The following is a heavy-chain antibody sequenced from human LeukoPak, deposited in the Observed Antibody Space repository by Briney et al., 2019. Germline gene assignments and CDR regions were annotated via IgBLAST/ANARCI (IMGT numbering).Heavy chain of an antibody. Sequence: PGGSLRLSCAASGFTFSSFGMHWVRQAPGQGLEWVAVIWYDGSNKYYADSVKGRFTISRDNSKNTLYLQMNSLRAEDTAGYYCARRGGIHLDYFDYWGQGTLVTVSS. CDR3: ARRGGIHLDYFDY. V-gene: IGHV3-33*01. CDR2: IWYDGSNK. J-gene: IGHJ4*02. CDR1: GFTFSSFG. D-gene: IGHD3-16*01.